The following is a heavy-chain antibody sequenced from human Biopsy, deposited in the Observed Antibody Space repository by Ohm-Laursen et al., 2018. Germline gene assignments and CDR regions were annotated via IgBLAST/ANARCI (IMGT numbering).Heavy chain of an antibody. CDR2: ISSGATNT. J-gene: IGHJ4*02. V-gene: IGHV3-11*01. CDR3: ARTRISIVIKPAAVVFDN. CDR1: GFTFSDYF. Sequence: GSLRLSCTASGFTFSDYFMSWVRQAPGKGLEWISYISSGATNTNYADSVKGRFTISRDNAKNSLHLQMNSLRPEDTAVYYCARTRISIVIKPAAVVFDNWGQGTLVTVSS. D-gene: IGHD2-2*01.